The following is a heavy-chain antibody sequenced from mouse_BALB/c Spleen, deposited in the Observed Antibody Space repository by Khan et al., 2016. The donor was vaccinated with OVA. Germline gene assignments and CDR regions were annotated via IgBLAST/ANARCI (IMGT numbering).Heavy chain of an antibody. D-gene: IGHD1-1*01. Sequence: ESGPGLVKPSQSLSLTCTVTGYSITSGYAWSWIRQFPGNKLEWMGYISYSGSTSYNPSLRSRISITRDTSKNQFFLQLNSVTTEDTATYYCARKNYYGYAMDYWGQGTSVTVSS. CDR1: GYSITSGYA. J-gene: IGHJ4*01. CDR2: ISYSGST. V-gene: IGHV3-2*02. CDR3: ARKNYYGYAMDY.